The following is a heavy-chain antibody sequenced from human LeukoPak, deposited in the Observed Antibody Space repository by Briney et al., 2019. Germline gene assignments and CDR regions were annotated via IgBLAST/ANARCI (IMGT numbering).Heavy chain of an antibody. CDR2: INPNSGGT. CDR3: ARLFGTADSSGYYYVDAFDI. Sequence: GASVKVSCKASGYTFTGYYMYWVRQAPGQGLEWMGWINPNSGGTNYTQKFQGRVTMTRDTSISTAYMELSRLRSDDTAVYYCARLFGTADSSGYYYVDAFDIWGQGTMVTVSS. CDR1: GYTFTGYY. J-gene: IGHJ3*02. D-gene: IGHD3-22*01. V-gene: IGHV1-2*02.